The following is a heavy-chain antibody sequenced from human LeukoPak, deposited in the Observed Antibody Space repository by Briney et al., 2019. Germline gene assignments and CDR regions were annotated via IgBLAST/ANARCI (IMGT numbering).Heavy chain of an antibody. Sequence: AGGSLRLSCAASGFTFSSYAMNWVRQAPGKGLEWVSGISDSGGSTYYADSVKGRFTISRDNSKNTLYLQMNSLRAEDTAVYNCAKGYDSNSYYYYFDYWGQGTLVTVSS. CDR3: AKGYDSNSYYYYFDY. J-gene: IGHJ4*02. CDR1: GFTFSSYA. D-gene: IGHD3-22*01. CDR2: ISDSGGST. V-gene: IGHV3-23*01.